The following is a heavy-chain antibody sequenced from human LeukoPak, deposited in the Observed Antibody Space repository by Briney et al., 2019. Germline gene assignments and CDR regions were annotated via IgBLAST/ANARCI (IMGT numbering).Heavy chain of an antibody. J-gene: IGHJ5*02. CDR1: GGSFSGCY. V-gene: IGHV4-34*01. CDR3: ARGTGPLYYYGSGSSYNWFDP. D-gene: IGHD3-10*01. Sequence: PAESLSLTCAVYGGSFSGCYWSWVRQPPGKGLEWLGEINHSGSTNYNPSFKSRVTISVDTSTNQLYLKLSSVTDAATAVYSCARGTGPLYYYGSGSSYNWFDPWGQGTLVTVSS. CDR2: INHSGST.